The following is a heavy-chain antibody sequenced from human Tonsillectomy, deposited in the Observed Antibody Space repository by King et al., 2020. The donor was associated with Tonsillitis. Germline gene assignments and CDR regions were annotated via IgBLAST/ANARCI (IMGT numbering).Heavy chain of an antibody. CDR2: ISYDGSNK. D-gene: IGHD2-2*01. CDR1: GFTFSSYG. Sequence: QLVQSGGGVVQPGRSLRLSCAASGFTFSSYGMHWVRQAPGKGLEWVAVISYDGSNKYYADSVKDRFTIYRDNSKNTLYLQMNSLRAEDTAVYYCANDLGQVVVVPYGMDVWGQGTTVTVSS. V-gene: IGHV3-30*18. CDR3: ANDLGQVVVVPYGMDV. J-gene: IGHJ6*02.